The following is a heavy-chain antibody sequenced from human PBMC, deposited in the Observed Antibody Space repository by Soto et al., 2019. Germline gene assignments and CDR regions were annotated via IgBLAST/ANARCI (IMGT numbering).Heavy chain of an antibody. CDR3: AKDLKQLAFFDY. D-gene: IGHD6-6*01. CDR1: GFTFSSYG. CDR2: ISGGGVIT. V-gene: IGHV3-23*01. J-gene: IGHJ4*02. Sequence: GGSLRLSCAASGFTFSSYGMSWVRQAPWKGLEWVSAISGGGVITYYADSVKGRFTISRDNSKNTVYLQMNSLRAEDTAVYYCAKDLKQLAFFDYLGQGTLVTVSS.